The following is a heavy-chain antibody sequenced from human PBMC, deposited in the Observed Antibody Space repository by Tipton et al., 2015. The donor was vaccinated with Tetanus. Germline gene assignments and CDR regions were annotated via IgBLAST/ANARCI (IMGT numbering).Heavy chain of an antibody. J-gene: IGHJ4*02. CDR1: GGSMSGSGHY. CDR3: ARLREIVSRSGWDFDY. CDR2: ISYSGRT. V-gene: IGHV4-39*02. Sequence: TLSLTCIVSGGSMSGSGHYGAWVRQSPGKGLEWIGSISYSGRTYYSPSLKSRVNMSVDTSKKDFSVRLGSVTAADTAVYYCARLREIVSRSGWDFDYWGQGILVTVSS. D-gene: IGHD5/OR15-5a*01.